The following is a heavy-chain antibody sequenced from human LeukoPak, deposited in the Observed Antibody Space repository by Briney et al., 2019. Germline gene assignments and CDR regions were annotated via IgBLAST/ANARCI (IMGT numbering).Heavy chain of an antibody. D-gene: IGHD3/OR15-3a*01. CDR3: ATAGDAIDSVMIWDF. V-gene: IGHV4-59*01. J-gene: IGHJ4*02. Sequence: SETLSLTCTVSGGSISSYYWSWIRQPPGKGLEWIGYIYYSGSTNYNPSLKSRVTISVDTSKNQFSLKLSSVTAADTAVYYCATAGDAIDSVMIWDFWGQGTLVTVSS. CDR2: IYYSGST. CDR1: GGSISSYY.